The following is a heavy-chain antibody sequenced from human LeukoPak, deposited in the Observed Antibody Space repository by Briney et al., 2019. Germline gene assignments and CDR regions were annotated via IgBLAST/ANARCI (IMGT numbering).Heavy chain of an antibody. V-gene: IGHV1-2*02. Sequence: GASVKVSCKTSGYPFSDYYIHWIRQASGQGLESMGWIDSKNGDTKYAQRSQGRLTISMDTSIDTVYMELSSLRYDDTAVYYCARLSALWGQGTLVTVSS. CDR2: IDSKNGDT. CDR1: GYPFSDYY. J-gene: IGHJ4*02. CDR3: ARLSAL.